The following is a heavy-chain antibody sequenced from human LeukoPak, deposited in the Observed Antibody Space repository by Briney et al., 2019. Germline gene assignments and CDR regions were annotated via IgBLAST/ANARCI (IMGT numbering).Heavy chain of an antibody. V-gene: IGHV3-23*01. CDR3: ARDLYDFWSGLHDY. CDR1: GFTFTTYG. J-gene: IGHJ4*02. CDR2: ISGSGSNT. Sequence: GGSLRLSCAASGFTFTTYGMIWVRQAPGKGLEWVLGISGSGSNTYYADSAKGRFTSSRDYSKRTVYLQMNSLRAEDTAVYYCARDLYDFWSGLHDYWGQETLVTVSS. D-gene: IGHD3-3*01.